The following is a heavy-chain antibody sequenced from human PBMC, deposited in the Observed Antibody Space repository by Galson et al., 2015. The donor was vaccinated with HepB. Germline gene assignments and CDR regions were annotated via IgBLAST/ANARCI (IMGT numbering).Heavy chain of an antibody. CDR3: ARDHDIVVVPAVSYYYYGMDV. V-gene: IGHV3-30*04. D-gene: IGHD2-2*01. J-gene: IGHJ6*02. CDR2: ISYDGSNK. CDR1: GFTFSSYA. Sequence: SLRLSCAASGFTFSSYAMHWVRQAPGKGLEWVAVISYDGSNKYYADSVKGRFTISRDNSKNTLYLQMNSLRAEDTAVYYCARDHDIVVVPAVSYYYYGMDVWGQGTTVTVSS.